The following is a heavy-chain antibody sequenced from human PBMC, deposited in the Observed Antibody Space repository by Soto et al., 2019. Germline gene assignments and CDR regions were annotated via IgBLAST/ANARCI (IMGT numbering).Heavy chain of an antibody. CDR1: GFTFSSYS. CDR3: ARSRTQTITMVRGPANYYGMDV. D-gene: IGHD3-10*01. V-gene: IGHV3-21*01. Sequence: GGSLRLSCAASGFTFSSYSMNWVRQAPGKGLEWVSSISSSSSYIYYADSVKGRFTISRDNAKNSLYLQMNSLRAEDTAVYYCARSRTQTITMVRGPANYYGMDVWGQGTTVTVSS. J-gene: IGHJ6*02. CDR2: ISSSSSYI.